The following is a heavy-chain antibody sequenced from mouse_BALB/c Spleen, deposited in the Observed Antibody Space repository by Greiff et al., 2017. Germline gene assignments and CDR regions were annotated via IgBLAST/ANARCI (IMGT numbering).Heavy chain of an antibody. Sequence: QVQLQQSGPSLVQPSQSLSITCTVSGFSLTSYGVHWVRQSPGKGLEWLGVIWRGGSTDYNAAFMSRLSITKDNSKSQVFFKMNSLQADDTAIYYCAKGGNYVEAMDYWGQGTSVTVSS. D-gene: IGHD2-1*01. CDR2: IWRGGST. CDR1: GFSLTSYG. V-gene: IGHV2-5-1*01. J-gene: IGHJ4*01. CDR3: AKGGNYVEAMDY.